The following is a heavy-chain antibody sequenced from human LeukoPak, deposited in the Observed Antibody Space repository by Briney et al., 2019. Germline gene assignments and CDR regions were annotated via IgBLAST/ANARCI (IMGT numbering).Heavy chain of an antibody. CDR2: ISSSSSYI. D-gene: IGHD1-26*01. CDR3: ARDRWEPLTVFDH. V-gene: IGHV3-21*01. J-gene: IGHJ4*02. Sequence: GGSLRLSCAASGFTFTSYSMNRVRQAPGKGLEWVSSISSSSSYIYYADSVKGRFTISRDNAKNSLYLQMNSLRAEDTAVYYCARDRWEPLTVFDHWGQGTLVTVSS. CDR1: GFTFTSYS.